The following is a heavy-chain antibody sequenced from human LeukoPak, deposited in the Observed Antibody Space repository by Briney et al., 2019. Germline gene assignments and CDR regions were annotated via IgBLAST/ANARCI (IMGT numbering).Heavy chain of an antibody. CDR2: SSGYNGNT. CDR1: GYTFTGYY. D-gene: IGHD3-22*01. CDR3: ARDGDPDSSGTRFDY. Sequence: GASVKVSCKASGYTFTGYYMHWVRQAPGQGLEWMGWSSGYNGNTNYAQKLQGRVTMTTDTSTSTAYMELRSLRSDDTAVYYCARDGDPDSSGTRFDYWGQGTLVTVSS. J-gene: IGHJ4*02. V-gene: IGHV1-18*04.